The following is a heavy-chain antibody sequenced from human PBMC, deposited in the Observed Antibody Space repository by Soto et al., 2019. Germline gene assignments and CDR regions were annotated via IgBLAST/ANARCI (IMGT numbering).Heavy chain of an antibody. D-gene: IGHD2-15*01. Sequence: QVQLVQSGAEVKKPGSSVKVSCKASGGTFSSYAISWVRQAPGQGLEWMGGIIPIFGIANYAQKFQGRVTITADESTRTAYMELSSVRSEDTAVYYCARPVVAATMAYGMDVWGQGTTVTVSS. CDR3: ARPVVAATMAYGMDV. CDR2: IIPIFGIA. CDR1: GGTFSSYA. V-gene: IGHV1-69*01. J-gene: IGHJ6*02.